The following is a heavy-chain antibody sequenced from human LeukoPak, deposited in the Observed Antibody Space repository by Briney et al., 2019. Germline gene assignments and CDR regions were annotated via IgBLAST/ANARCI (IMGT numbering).Heavy chain of an antibody. CDR1: GFTFSSYW. D-gene: IGHD3-10*01. Sequence: QAGGSLRLSCAASGFTFSSYWMSWVRQAPGKGLEWVANIKQDGSEKYYVDSVKGRFTISRDNAKNSLYLQMNSLRAEDTAVYYCARVSVLHYYGSGSYYEPPDYWGQGTLVTVSS. CDR3: ARVSVLHYYGSGSYYEPPDY. J-gene: IGHJ4*02. V-gene: IGHV3-7*01. CDR2: IKQDGSEK.